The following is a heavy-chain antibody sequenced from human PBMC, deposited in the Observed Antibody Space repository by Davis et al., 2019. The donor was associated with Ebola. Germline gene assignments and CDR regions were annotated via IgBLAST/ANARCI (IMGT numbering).Heavy chain of an antibody. J-gene: IGHJ4*02. CDR1: RGTFGSYA. Sequence: SVKVSCKASRGTFGSYAISWVRQAPGQGLEWMGGVIPMFGTSKYAQKFQDRVTITADESTSTAYMDLSSLRSDDTAVYYCARGRPWLWVATPVRFDSWGLGTLVIVSS. CDR3: ARGRPWLWVATPVRFDS. D-gene: IGHD5-12*01. CDR2: VIPMFGTS. V-gene: IGHV1-69*13.